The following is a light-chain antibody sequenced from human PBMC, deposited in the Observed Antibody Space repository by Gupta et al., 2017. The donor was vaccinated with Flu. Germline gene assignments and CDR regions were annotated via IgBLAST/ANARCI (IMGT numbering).Light chain of an antibody. CDR3: QQYYNSPPTT. CDR2: GAS. Sequence: ETGMTQSPATLSVSPGERATLSCRASQSVSSNLAWYQQKPGQAPRLLIYGASTRATGIPARFRGSGSGTECTLTISSLQSEDFAVYYCQQYYNSPPTTFGGGTKLEIK. V-gene: IGKV3-15*01. J-gene: IGKJ4*01. CDR1: QSVSSN.